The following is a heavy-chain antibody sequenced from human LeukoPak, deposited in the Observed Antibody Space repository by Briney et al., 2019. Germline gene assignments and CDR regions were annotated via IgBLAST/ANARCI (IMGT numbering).Heavy chain of an antibody. CDR2: INHSGST. CDR1: GGSFSGYY. CDR3: ARRGGLRGDN. V-gene: IGHV4-34*01. D-gene: IGHD2-15*01. Sequence: SETLSLTCAVYGGSFSGYYWSWIRQPPGKGLEWIGEINHSGSTNYNPSLKSRVTISVDTSKNQFSLKLSSVTAADTAVYYCARRGGLRGDNWGQGTLVTVSS. J-gene: IGHJ4*02.